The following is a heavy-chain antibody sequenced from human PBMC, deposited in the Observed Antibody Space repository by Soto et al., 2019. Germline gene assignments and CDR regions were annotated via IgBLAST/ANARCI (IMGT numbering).Heavy chain of an antibody. D-gene: IGHD6-6*01. Sequence: GGSLGLSCEAAGFTFRNHGMHWVRQAPGKGLEWVAVIWYDGSDKYYADSVKGRFTISRDNSKNTLYLQMNSLRVEDTAVYYRARDIASRRFDYLGQGTLVTVSS. J-gene: IGHJ4*02. V-gene: IGHV3-33*01. CDR1: GFTFRNHG. CDR2: IWYDGSDK. CDR3: ARDIASRRFDY.